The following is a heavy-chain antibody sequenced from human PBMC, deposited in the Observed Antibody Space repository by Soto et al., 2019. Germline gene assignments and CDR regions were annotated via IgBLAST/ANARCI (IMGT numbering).Heavy chain of an antibody. Sequence: KQSQTLSLTCAISGDSVSSNSAAWNWIRQSPSRGLEWLGRTYYRSKWYNDYAVSVKSRITINPDTSKNQFSLQLNSVTPEDTAVYYCARDRGSYSLGPHDAFDIWGQGTMVTVSS. V-gene: IGHV6-1*01. CDR2: TYYRSKWYN. D-gene: IGHD6-13*01. J-gene: IGHJ3*02. CDR1: GDSVSSNSAA. CDR3: ARDRGSYSLGPHDAFDI.